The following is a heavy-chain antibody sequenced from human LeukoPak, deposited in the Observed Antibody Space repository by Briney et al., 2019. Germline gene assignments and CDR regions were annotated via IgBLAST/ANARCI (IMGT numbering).Heavy chain of an antibody. D-gene: IGHD3-10*01. J-gene: IGHJ4*02. CDR1: GFTFSSYS. CDR2: INSGGYTI. V-gene: IGHV3-48*01. CDR3: ARDISDGSGSYHDY. Sequence: LSGGSLRLSCAASGFTFSSYSMHWVRQAPGKGLEWVSYINSGGYTIYYADSVKGRFTISRDNAKNSLYLRMSSLRGDDTAVYYCARDISDGSGSYHDYWGQGTLVTVSS.